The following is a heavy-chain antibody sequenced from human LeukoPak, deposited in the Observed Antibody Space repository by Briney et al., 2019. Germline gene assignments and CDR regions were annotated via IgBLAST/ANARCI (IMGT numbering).Heavy chain of an antibody. CDR1: GFTFSSYG. Sequence: GGSLRLSCAASGFTFSSYGMSWVRQAPGKGLEWVSGINWNGGSTGYADSVKGRFTISRDNAKNSLYLQMNSLRAEDTALYYCAGAKYNWFDPWGQGTLVTVSS. CDR2: INWNGGST. V-gene: IGHV3-20*04. CDR3: AGAKYNWFDP. J-gene: IGHJ5*02.